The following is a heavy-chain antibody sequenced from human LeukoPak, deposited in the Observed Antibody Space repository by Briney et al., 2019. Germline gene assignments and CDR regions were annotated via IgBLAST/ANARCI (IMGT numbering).Heavy chain of an antibody. D-gene: IGHD5-18*01. CDR2: IYYSGTT. Sequence: PSETLSLTCTVSGGSISSYYWSLIRQPPGKGLEWIGYIYYSGTTNYNPSLKSRVTISVDTSKNQFSLKLSSVTAADTAVYYCARGRYSYGYDYWGQGTLVTVSS. V-gene: IGHV4-59*01. CDR1: GGSISSYY. J-gene: IGHJ4*02. CDR3: ARGRYSYGYDY.